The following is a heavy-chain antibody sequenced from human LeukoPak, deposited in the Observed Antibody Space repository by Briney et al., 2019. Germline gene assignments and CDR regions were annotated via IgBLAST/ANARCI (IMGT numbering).Heavy chain of an antibody. Sequence: PGGSLRLSCAASGFTVSSNHMIWVRRAPGKGPEWVSVLYTGGSTYYADSVKGRFTISRDNSKNALYLQMNSLRPEDTAVYHCAAGQTLWNYFHFWGGRTLVSVSS. J-gene: IGHJ4*02. V-gene: IGHV3-66*02. D-gene: IGHD5-18*01. CDR3: AAGQTLWNYFHF. CDR1: GFTVSSNH. CDR2: LYTGGST.